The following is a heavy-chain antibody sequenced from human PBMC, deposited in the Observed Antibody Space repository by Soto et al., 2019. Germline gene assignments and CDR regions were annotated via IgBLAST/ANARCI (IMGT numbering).Heavy chain of an antibody. CDR3: ARAMVRGVLHY. V-gene: IGHV4-31*03. J-gene: IGHJ4*02. Sequence: QVKLQESGPGQVKPSQTLSLTCTVSGGSISHADYYWTWIRQHPGKGLEWIGYIYYSGGTYYNPSLESRVTMSVDTSKNQFSLKLSSVTAADTAVYYCARAMVRGVLHYWGQGTLVTVSS. CDR1: GGSISHADYY. CDR2: IYYSGGT. D-gene: IGHD3-10*01.